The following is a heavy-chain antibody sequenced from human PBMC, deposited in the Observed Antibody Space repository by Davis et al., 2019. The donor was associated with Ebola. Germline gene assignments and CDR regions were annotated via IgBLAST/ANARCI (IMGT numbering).Heavy chain of an antibody. D-gene: IGHD3-22*01. V-gene: IGHV3-7*01. J-gene: IGHJ4*02. CDR3: ARESRVGGYDSRFVFDY. CDR2: IKQDGSEK. Sequence: GESLKISCAASGFTFSSYWMSWVRQAPGKGLEWVANIKQDGSEKYYVDSVKGRFTISRDNAKNSLYLQMNSLRAEDTAVYYCARESRVGGYDSRFVFDYWGQGTLVTVSS. CDR1: GFTFSSYW.